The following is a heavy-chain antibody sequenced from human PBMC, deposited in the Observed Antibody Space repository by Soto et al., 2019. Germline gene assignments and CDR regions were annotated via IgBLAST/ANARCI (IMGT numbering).Heavy chain of an antibody. V-gene: IGHV1-18*01. CDR1: GYTFTSYG. Sequence: GASVKVSCKASGYTFTSYGISWVRQAPGQGLEWMGWISAYNGNTNYAQKLQGRVTMTTDTSTSTAYMELRSLRSDDTAVYYCARAGCSSTSCAIVNYYYYGMDVWGQGTTVTVSS. CDR3: ARAGCSSTSCAIVNYYYYGMDV. J-gene: IGHJ6*02. CDR2: ISAYNGNT. D-gene: IGHD2-2*01.